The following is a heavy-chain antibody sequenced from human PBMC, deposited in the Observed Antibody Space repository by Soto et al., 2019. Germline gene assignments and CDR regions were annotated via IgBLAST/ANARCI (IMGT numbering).Heavy chain of an antibody. Sequence: GGSLRLSCAASGFTFSSYAMSWVRQAPGKGLEWVSAISGSGGSTYYADSVKGRFTISRDNSKNTLYLQMNSLRAEDTAVYYCAKHGEYTMIVVAPGYFDYWGQGTLVTVSS. CDR3: AKHGEYTMIVVAPGYFDY. D-gene: IGHD3-22*01. CDR1: GFTFSSYA. CDR2: ISGSGGST. V-gene: IGHV3-23*01. J-gene: IGHJ4*02.